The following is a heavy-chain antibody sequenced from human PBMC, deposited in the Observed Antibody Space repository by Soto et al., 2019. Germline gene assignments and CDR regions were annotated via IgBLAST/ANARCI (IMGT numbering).Heavy chain of an antibody. CDR1: GDSVSSNSAA. D-gene: IGHD3-22*01. J-gene: IGHJ6*02. V-gene: IGHV6-1*01. CDR3: ARSVGPYYYDSSGYIYYYGMDV. Sequence: SQTLSLTCAISGDSVSSNSAAWNWIRQSPSRGLEWLGRTYYRSKWYNDYAVSVKSRITINPDTSKNQFSLQLNSVTPEDTAVYYCARSVGPYYYDSSGYIYYYGMDVWGQGTTVTVS. CDR2: TYYRSKWYN.